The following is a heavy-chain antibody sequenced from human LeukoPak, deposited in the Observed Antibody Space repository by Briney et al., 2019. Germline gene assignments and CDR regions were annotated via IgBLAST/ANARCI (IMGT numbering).Heavy chain of an antibody. J-gene: IGHJ6*02. CDR3: ARRRGRDGYTRGYYYGMDV. CDR1: GYTFTSYG. V-gene: IGHV1-18*01. D-gene: IGHD5-24*01. CDR2: ISAYNGNT. Sequence: ASVKVSCKASGYTFTSYGISWVRQAPGQGLEWMGWISAYNGNTNYAQKLQGRVTMTTDTSTSTAYMELRSLRSDDTAVYYCARRRGRDGYTRGYYYGMDVWGQGTTVTVSS.